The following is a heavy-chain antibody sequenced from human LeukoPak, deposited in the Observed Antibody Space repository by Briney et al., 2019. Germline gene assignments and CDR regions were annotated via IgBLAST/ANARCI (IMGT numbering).Heavy chain of an antibody. Sequence: SETLSLTCAVYGGSFSGYYWSWIRQPPGKGLEWIGEINHSGSTNYNPSLKSRVTISVDTSKNQFSLKLSSVTAEDTAVYYCARDAPRGIAVAGTFDYWGQGTLVTVSS. D-gene: IGHD6-19*01. CDR2: INHSGST. CDR3: ARDAPRGIAVAGTFDY. CDR1: GGSFSGYY. J-gene: IGHJ4*02. V-gene: IGHV4-34*01.